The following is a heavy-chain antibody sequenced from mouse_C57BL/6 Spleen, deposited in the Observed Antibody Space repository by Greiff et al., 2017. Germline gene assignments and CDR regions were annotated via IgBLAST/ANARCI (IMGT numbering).Heavy chain of an antibody. Sequence: QVQLQQPGAELVMPGASVKLSCKASGYTFTSYWMHWVKQRPGQGLEWIGEIDPSDSYTNYNQKFKGKSTLTVDKSSSTAYMQLSSLTSEDSAVYYCARGQPNYDGEGYYAMDYWGQGTSVTVSS. J-gene: IGHJ4*01. V-gene: IGHV1-69*01. CDR2: IDPSDSYT. CDR3: ARGQPNYDGEGYYAMDY. D-gene: IGHD2-4*01. CDR1: GYTFTSYW.